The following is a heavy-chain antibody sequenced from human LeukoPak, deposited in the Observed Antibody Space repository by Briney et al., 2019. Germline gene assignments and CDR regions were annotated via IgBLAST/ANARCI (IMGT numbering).Heavy chain of an antibody. V-gene: IGHV4-59*08. CDR1: SGPINSYY. J-gene: IGHJ4*02. D-gene: IGHD3-10*01. CDR3: ARLYGSGSFQYFDY. Sequence: PSETLSLTCTVSSGPINSYYWRWPPQPPGKGLVWIGYIYYSGSTNYNSSLKSRVTISVDTSKNQFSLKLSSVTAADTAVYYCARLYGSGSFQYFDYWGQGTLVTVSS. CDR2: IYYSGST.